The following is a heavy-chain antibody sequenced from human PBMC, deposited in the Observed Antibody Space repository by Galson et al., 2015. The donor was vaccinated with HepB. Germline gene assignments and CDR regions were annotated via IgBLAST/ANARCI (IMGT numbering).Heavy chain of an antibody. J-gene: IGHJ6*02. Sequence: VSCKASGYTFTSYYMHWVRQAPGQGLEWMGIINPSGGSTSYAQKFQGRVTMTRDTSTSTVYMELSSLRSEDTAVYYCARDSGDYVWGSYRSRGMDVWGQGTTVTVSS. D-gene: IGHD3-16*02. CDR1: GYTFTSYY. CDR2: INPSGGST. CDR3: ARDSGDYVWGSYRSRGMDV. V-gene: IGHV1-46*03.